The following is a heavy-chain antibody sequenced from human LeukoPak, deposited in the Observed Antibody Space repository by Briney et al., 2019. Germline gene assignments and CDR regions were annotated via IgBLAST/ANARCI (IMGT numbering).Heavy chain of an antibody. CDR2: INHSGST. Sequence: SETPPLTCVVYGGSFSGYYWSWIRQPPGKGLEWIGEINHSGSTNYNPSLKSRVTTSVDTSKNQFSLKLSSVTAADTAVYYCARLGLKGLRYFDWLVDPWGQGTLVTVSS. J-gene: IGHJ5*02. V-gene: IGHV4-34*01. CDR3: ARLGLKGLRYFDWLVDP. D-gene: IGHD3-9*01. CDR1: GGSFSGYY.